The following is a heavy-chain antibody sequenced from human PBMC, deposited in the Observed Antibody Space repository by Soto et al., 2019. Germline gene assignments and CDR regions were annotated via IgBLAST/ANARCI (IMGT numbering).Heavy chain of an antibody. CDR2: ISGDAGRT. D-gene: IGHD3-22*01. J-gene: IGHJ4*02. V-gene: IGHV3-23*01. CDR1: GFTYVKYA. Sequence: EVQLLESGGALVQPGGSLRLSCEASGFTYVKYAMSWVRQAPGKGLEWVSGISGDAGRTFYADSVKGRFTIFRDNSENTVYLQMNSLRVEDTAVYYCVKDTVVVINGGDFDYWGQGTLVTVSS. CDR3: VKDTVVVINGGDFDY.